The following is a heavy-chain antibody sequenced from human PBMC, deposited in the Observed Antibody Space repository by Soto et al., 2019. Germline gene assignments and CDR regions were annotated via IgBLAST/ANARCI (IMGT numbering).Heavy chain of an antibody. D-gene: IGHD3-22*01. CDR1: GYSFTNYW. CDR3: ARTYYYDSSGYYSPLGYFDY. V-gene: IGHV5-51*01. Sequence: EPQRVPNSGSGYSFTNYWIGWVRQMPGKGLEWMGIIYPGDSDTRYSPSFQGQVTISADKSISTAYLQWSSLKASDTAMYYCARTYYYDSSGYYSPLGYFDYWGQGTLVTVS. J-gene: IGHJ4*02. CDR2: IYPGDSDT.